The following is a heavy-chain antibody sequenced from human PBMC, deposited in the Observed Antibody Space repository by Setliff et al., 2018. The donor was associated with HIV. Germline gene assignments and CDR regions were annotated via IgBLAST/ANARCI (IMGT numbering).Heavy chain of an antibody. J-gene: IGHJ4*02. D-gene: IGHD3-3*01. CDR2: VFYNGDT. V-gene: IGHV4-61*01. CDR1: GGSINNDIYF. Sequence: SETLSLTCTVSGGSINNDIYFWTWIRQRPGKGLEWIGYVFYNGDTAYNPSLKSRLTISVDTSKSQFSLKLTSVTAADTAVYYCARQMTIPGVAVTPVDYWGQGALVNVS. CDR3: ARQMTIPGVAVTPVDY.